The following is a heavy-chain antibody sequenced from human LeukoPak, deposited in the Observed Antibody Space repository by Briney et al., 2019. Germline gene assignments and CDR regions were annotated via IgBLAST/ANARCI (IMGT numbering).Heavy chain of an antibody. D-gene: IGHD3-22*01. CDR1: GFTLSEHY. V-gene: IGHV3-72*01. J-gene: IGHJ4*02. CDR2: SRNKAKSYTT. Sequence: GGSLRLSCATSGFTLSEHYVDWVRQGPGKGLEWVGRSRNKAKSYTTEYAASAKGRFTIPRDDSQNSVYLQMNSLRSEDTAVYSCAKVSDSTGYSYEYWGQGTLVTVSS. CDR3: AKVSDSTGYSYEY.